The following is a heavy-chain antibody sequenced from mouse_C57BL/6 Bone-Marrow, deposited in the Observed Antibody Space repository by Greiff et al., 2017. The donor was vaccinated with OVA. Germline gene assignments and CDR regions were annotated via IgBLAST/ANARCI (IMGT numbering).Heavy chain of an antibody. CDR3: ARHYYYYAMDY. J-gene: IGHJ4*01. V-gene: IGHV5-12*01. Sequence: EVQRVESGGGLVQPGGSLTLSCAASGFTFSDYYMYWVRQTPEKRLEWVAYISNGGGSTYYPDTVKGRFTISRDNAKNTLYLQMSRLKSEDTAMYYCARHYYYYAMDYWGQGTSVTVSS. CDR2: ISNGGGST. D-gene: IGHD1-1*01. CDR1: GFTFSDYY.